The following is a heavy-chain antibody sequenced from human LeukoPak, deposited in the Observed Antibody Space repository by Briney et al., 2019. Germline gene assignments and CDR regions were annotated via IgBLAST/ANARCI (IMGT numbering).Heavy chain of an antibody. CDR2: IYYSGST. V-gene: IGHV4-59*08. CDR3: ARGTDMTPITGYYSFVY. D-gene: IGHD5-24*01. CDR1: GGSISPYF. Sequence: SETLSLTCTVSGGSISPYFWSWIRQPPGKGLEWIGYIYYSGSTNYNPSLKSRVTISVDTSKNQFSLKLSSVTAADTAVYYCARGTDMTPITGYYSFVYWGQGTLVSVSS. J-gene: IGHJ4*02.